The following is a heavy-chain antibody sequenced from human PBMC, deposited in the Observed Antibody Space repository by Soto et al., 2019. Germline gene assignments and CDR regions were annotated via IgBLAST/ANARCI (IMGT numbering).Heavy chain of an antibody. D-gene: IGHD3-10*01. CDR1: GYTFTSYD. J-gene: IGHJ3*02. V-gene: IGHV1-8*01. Sequence: QVQLVQSGAEVKKPGASVKVSCKASGYTFTSYDINWVRQATGHGLEWMGWMNPNSGNTGYAQKFQGRVTMTRNTSMSTADMELSSLRSDDKAVYYCARGINYYDSGDDAFDIWGQGTMVTVSS. CDR2: MNPNSGNT. CDR3: ARGINYYDSGDDAFDI.